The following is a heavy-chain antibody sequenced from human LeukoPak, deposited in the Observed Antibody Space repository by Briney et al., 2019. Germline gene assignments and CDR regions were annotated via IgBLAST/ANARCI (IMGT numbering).Heavy chain of an antibody. CDR2: IYHSGST. J-gene: IGHJ4*02. CDR3: ARHGPYYDFWSGGNFDY. V-gene: IGHV4-38-2*02. CDR1: DGSISSGYY. D-gene: IGHD3-3*01. Sequence: PSEALSLTCTVSDGSISSGYYWGWIRQPPGKGLEWIGSIYHSGSTYYNPSLKSRVTISVDASKNQFSLKLSSVTAADTAVYYCARHGPYYDFWSGGNFDYWGQGTLVTVSS.